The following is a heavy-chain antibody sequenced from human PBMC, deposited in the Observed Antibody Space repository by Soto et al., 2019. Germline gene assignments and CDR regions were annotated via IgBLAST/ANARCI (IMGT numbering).Heavy chain of an antibody. Sequence: PGGSLRLSCRGSGFTFLDYYMSWIRQTPGQGHEWVSYISSSSSYTNYADSVKGRFTISRDNAKNSLYLQMNSLRAEDTAVYYCARLDSSSYGPRVYYYGMDVWGQGTTVTVSS. CDR1: GFTFLDYY. V-gene: IGHV3-11*06. CDR3: ARLDSSSYGPRVYYYGMDV. CDR2: ISSSSSYT. J-gene: IGHJ6*02. D-gene: IGHD6-13*01.